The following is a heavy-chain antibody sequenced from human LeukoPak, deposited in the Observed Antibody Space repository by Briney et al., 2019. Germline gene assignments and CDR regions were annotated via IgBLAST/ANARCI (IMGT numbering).Heavy chain of an antibody. CDR1: GFTFSSYW. CDR3: ARAKTLLLEDPLCY. CDR2: INSDGSST. V-gene: IGHV3-74*01. D-gene: IGHD3-3*01. Sequence: GGSLRLSCAASGFTFSSYWMHWVRQAPGKGLVWVSRINSDGSSTSYADSVKGRFTISRDNAKNTLYLQMNSLRAEDTAVYYCARAKTLLLEDPLCYWGQGTLVTVSS. J-gene: IGHJ4*02.